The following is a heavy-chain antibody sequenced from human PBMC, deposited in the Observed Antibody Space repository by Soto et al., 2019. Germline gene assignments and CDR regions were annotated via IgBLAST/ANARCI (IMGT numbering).Heavy chain of an antibody. J-gene: IGHJ4*02. V-gene: IGHV3-23*01. CDR2: ISGSGGST. Sequence: GGSLRLSCAASGFTFSSYAMSWVRQAPGKGLEWVSAISGSGGSTYYADSVKGRFTISRDNPKNTLYLQMNSLRAEDTAVYYCAKDIVVVVAVRPYDYWGQGTLVTVSS. CDR1: GFTFSSYA. D-gene: IGHD2-15*01. CDR3: AKDIVVVVAVRPYDY.